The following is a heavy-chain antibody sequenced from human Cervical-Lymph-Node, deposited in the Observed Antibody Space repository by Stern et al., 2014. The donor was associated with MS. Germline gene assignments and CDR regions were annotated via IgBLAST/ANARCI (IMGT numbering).Heavy chain of an antibody. J-gene: IGHJ3*02. CDR3: ARDRGWGRDAFDI. CDR1: GFTFSSYG. V-gene: IGHV3-33*01. D-gene: IGHD3-10*01. CDR2: IWYDGSNK. Sequence: VQLVESGGGVVQPGRSLRLSCAASGFTFSSYGMHWVRQAPGKGLEWVAVIWYDGSNKYYADSVKGRFTISRDNSKNTLYLQMNSLRAEDTAVYYCARDRGWGRDAFDIWGQGTMVTVSS.